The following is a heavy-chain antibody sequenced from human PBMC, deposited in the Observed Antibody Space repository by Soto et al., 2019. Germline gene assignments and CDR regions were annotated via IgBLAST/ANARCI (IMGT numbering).Heavy chain of an antibody. CDR3: ARDRYYYDSSGSYSPPY. CDR1: GFTFSSYA. CDR2: ISGSAATT. D-gene: IGHD3-22*01. Sequence: EVQLLESGGGLVQPGGSLRLSCAASGFTFSSYAMNWVRQAPGKGLEWVSAISGSAATTHFADSVKGRFTISRDNSKNTLYLQMNSMRAEETAVYYCARDRYYYDSSGSYSPPYWGQGTLVTVSS. V-gene: IGHV3-23*01. J-gene: IGHJ4*02.